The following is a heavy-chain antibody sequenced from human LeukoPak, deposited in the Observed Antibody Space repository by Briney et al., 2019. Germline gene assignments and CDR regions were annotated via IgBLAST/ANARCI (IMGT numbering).Heavy chain of an antibody. CDR1: GGSISTYY. D-gene: IGHD3-16*01. CDR3: ARYFNSNAYSSLRGDY. V-gene: IGHV4-59*01. Sequence: PSETLSLTCTVSGGSISTYYWSWIRQPPGKGLEWIGYIYYSGSTNYNPSLKSRVTMSVDTSKNQFSLKMSSVTAADTAVYYCARYFNSNAYSSLRGDYWGQGTLVTVSS. CDR2: IYYSGST. J-gene: IGHJ4*02.